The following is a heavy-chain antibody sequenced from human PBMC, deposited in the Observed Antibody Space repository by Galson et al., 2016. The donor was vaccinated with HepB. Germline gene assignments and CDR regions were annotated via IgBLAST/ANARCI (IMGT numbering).Heavy chain of an antibody. CDR1: GYTFSHYA. D-gene: IGHD5-24*01. CDR2: INTNTGNP. V-gene: IGHV7-4-1*02. CDR3: ARRGCSEDGCDIQNFDH. Sequence: SVKVSCKGSGYTFSHYAVNWVRQDPGQGLEWMGWINTNTGNPTYVQGSTGRFVFSLDMSLTTAYLQISGLKAEDTAIYYCARRGCSEDGCDIQNFDHWGQGTLVTVSS. J-gene: IGHJ4*02.